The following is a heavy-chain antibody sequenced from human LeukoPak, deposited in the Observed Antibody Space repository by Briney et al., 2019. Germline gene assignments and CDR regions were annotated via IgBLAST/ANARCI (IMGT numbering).Heavy chain of an antibody. CDR2: IVPLFGTA. V-gene: IGHV1-69*05. CDR3: AFRLGIYYYMDV. Sequence: GAAVKVSCKASGGTFISYAISWVRQAPGQGLEWMGGIVPLFGTANYAQKFEGRVTNTTDESTSTAYMELSSLRSEDTAVYYCAFRLGIYYYMDVWGKGTTVTVSS. CDR1: GGTFISYA. D-gene: IGHD1-26*01. J-gene: IGHJ6*03.